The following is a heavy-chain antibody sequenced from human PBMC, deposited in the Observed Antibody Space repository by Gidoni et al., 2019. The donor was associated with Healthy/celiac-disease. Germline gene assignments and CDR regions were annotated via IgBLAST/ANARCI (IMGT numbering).Heavy chain of an antibody. J-gene: IGHJ4*02. Sequence: EVQLVESGGGLVQPGGPLRLSCAASGFTFSSYEMNWVRQAPVKVLEWFAYIISSGSTIYYADSVKGRFTISRDNAKNSLYLQMNSLRAEDTAVYYCARSPLGSWPYYKGYFDYWGQGTLVTVSS. V-gene: IGHV3-48*03. CDR3: ARSPLGSWPYYKGYFDY. CDR2: IISSGSTI. D-gene: IGHD3-10*01. CDR1: GFTFSSYE.